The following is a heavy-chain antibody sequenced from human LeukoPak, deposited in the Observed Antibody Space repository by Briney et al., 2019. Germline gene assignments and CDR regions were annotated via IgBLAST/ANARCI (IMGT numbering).Heavy chain of an antibody. D-gene: IGHD3-3*01. CDR2: TYYRSKLHN. Sequence: SQTLSLACAISGDSLSSNSAAWNWIRQSPSRGLEWLGMTYYRSKLHNDYAVSVKSRITINPDTSKNQFSLQLNSVTPEDTAVYYCARDGEGASRFLEWLLFPHNWFDPWGQGTLVTVSS. CDR3: ARDGEGASRFLEWLLFPHNWFDP. CDR1: GDSLSSNSAA. V-gene: IGHV6-1*01. J-gene: IGHJ5*02.